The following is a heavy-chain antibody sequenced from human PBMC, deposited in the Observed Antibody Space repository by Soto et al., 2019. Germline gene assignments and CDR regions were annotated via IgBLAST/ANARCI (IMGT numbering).Heavy chain of an antibody. CDR3: SWSLNY. J-gene: IGHJ4*02. D-gene: IGHD1-26*01. CDR1: GFSFSTSW. V-gene: IGHV3-7*01. Sequence: EVRLVESGGGLVQRGGSLRLSCAASGFSFSTSWMDWVRQAPGKGLEWVANINEDGSQTYYVDSVKGRFTVSRDNAENSMYLQMNSLRVEDTAVYYCSWSLNYWGQGVLVTVSS. CDR2: INEDGSQT.